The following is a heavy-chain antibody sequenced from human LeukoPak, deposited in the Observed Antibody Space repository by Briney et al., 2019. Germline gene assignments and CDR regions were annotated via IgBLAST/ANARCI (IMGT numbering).Heavy chain of an antibody. CDR1: GGSISSYY. V-gene: IGHV4-4*07. CDR2: IYTSGST. D-gene: IGHD3-16*02. J-gene: IGHJ5*02. CDR3: ARGKEKYDYVWGSYRPHNWFDP. Sequence: SETLSLTCTVPGGSISSYYWSWIRQPAGKGLEWIGRIYTSGSTNYNPSLKSRVTMSVDTSKNQFALKLSSVTAADTAVYYCARGKEKYDYVWGSYRPHNWFDPWGQGTLVTVAS.